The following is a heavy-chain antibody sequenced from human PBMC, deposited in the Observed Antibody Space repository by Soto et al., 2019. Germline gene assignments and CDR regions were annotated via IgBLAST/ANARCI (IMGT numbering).Heavy chain of an antibody. J-gene: IGHJ3*01. V-gene: IGHV4-59*01. CDR1: GGSISNFY. CDR3: ARGSRSTETGNALDV. D-gene: IGHD3-9*01. Sequence: QVQLQESGPGLVKPSETLSLTCTVSGGSISNFYWSWIRQSPGKGLEWIGYGYMYYSGNTKYNPSLECRVTISVDTSKNQISLKLTSVTAADAALYYCARGSRSTETGNALDVWGPGTMVTVSS. CDR2: MYYSGNT.